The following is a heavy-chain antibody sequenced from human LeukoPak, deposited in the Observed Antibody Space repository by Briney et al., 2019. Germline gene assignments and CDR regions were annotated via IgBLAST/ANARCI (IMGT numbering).Heavy chain of an antibody. CDR2: IKPNSGDT. Sequence: ASVKVSCKASGFTLTDYIHWVRQDPRQGLQWMGWIKPNSGDTDFAQKFQGRVTMTRDTSISTVYMELSSLRSDDTAVYYCARADSVPAGDYHYWYMDVWGKGTTVTVSS. D-gene: IGHD2-2*01. J-gene: IGHJ6*03. CDR3: ARADSVPAGDYHYWYMDV. V-gene: IGHV1-2*02. CDR1: GFTLTDY.